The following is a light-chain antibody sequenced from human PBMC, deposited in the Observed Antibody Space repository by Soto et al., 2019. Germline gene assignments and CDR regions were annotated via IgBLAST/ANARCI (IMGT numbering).Light chain of an antibody. CDR2: DVS. J-gene: IGKJ2*02. Sequence: ENVLTQSPGTLALSPGERATLSCRASQSVSSRYLAWYQQRPGQAPRLLIYDVSKRASGIPDRFSGSGSGTDFTLTISRLEPEDFAVYYCQQYCSSVPCTFGQGTKLEI. CDR3: QQYCSSVPCT. V-gene: IGKV3-20*01. CDR1: QSVSSRY.